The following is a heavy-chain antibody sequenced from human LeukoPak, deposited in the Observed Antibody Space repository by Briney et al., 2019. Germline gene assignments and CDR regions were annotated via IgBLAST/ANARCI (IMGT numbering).Heavy chain of an antibody. CDR3: ARDSYYYDSSGYSDY. CDR2: IIGSGVNT. J-gene: IGHJ4*02. D-gene: IGHD3-22*01. CDR1: GFTFSNYA. Sequence: GGSLRLSCAASGFTFSNYAMNWVRQAPGKGLEWVSAIIGSGVNTHYADSVKGRFTISRDNAKNSLYLQMNSLRAEDTAVYYCARDSYYYDSSGYSDYWGQGTLVTVSS. V-gene: IGHV3-23*01.